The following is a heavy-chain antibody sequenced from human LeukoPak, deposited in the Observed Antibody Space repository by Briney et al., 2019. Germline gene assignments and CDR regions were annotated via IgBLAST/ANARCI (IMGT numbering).Heavy chain of an antibody. Sequence: ASVKVSCKASGYTFTSYAMHWVRQAPGQRLEWIGWINAGNGNAKYSQKFQGRVTITRDTSASTAYMELSSLRSEDTAVYYCARVRAVAAEFDYWGQGTLVTVSS. J-gene: IGHJ4*02. CDR2: INAGNGNA. CDR1: GYTFTSYA. V-gene: IGHV1-3*01. D-gene: IGHD6-19*01. CDR3: ARVRAVAAEFDY.